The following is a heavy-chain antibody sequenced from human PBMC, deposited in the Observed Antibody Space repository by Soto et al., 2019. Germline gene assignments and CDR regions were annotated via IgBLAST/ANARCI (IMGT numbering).Heavy chain of an antibody. CDR1: GYPFSSFG. Sequence: QVRLVQSAAEVKKPGASVKVACKASGYPFSSFGINWVRQATGQRLEWMGWISAYNGNRNYAQKFQGRVTMTADTSTNTGYMCLRSLRSEDTAMNYGARDLDLASYGSGGEMDHWGQGTLVTVSS. D-gene: IGHD3-10*01. CDR2: ISAYNGNR. CDR3: ARDLDLASYGSGGEMDH. J-gene: IGHJ4*02. V-gene: IGHV1-18*01.